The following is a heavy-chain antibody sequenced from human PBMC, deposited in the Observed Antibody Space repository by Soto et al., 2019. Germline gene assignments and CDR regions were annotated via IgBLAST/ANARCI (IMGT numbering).Heavy chain of an antibody. D-gene: IGHD6-19*01. CDR1: GFTFSGYT. Sequence: QVQLVQSGAEEKKPGASVKVSCKASGFTFSGYTIHWVRQAPGQRLEWMGWIKADNTNTKYSQKFQGRVTITRDTSASTVYMELSCLRSEDTAVYYCAREGGWYVDYWGQGTLVTVSS. J-gene: IGHJ4*02. V-gene: IGHV1-3*05. CDR2: IKADNTNT. CDR3: AREGGWYVDY.